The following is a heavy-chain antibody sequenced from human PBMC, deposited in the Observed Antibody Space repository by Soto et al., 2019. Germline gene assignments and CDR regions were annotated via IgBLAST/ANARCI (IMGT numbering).Heavy chain of an antibody. D-gene: IGHD1-26*01. J-gene: IGHJ5*02. CDR2: IYYSGST. CDR3: ARLVGATNYNWFDP. V-gene: IGHV4-31*03. CDR1: GGSIISGGYY. Sequence: PSETLSLTCTVSGGSIISGGYYWICIRQHPGKGLEWIGYIYYSGSTYYNPSLKSRVTISVDTSKNQFSLKLSSVTAADTAVYYCARLVGATNYNWFDPWGQGALVTVSS.